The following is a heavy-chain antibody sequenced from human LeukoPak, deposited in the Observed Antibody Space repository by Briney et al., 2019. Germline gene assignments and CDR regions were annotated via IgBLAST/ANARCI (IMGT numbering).Heavy chain of an antibody. CDR1: GGSISSSSYY. Sequence: SETLSLTCTVSGGSISSSSYYWGWIRQPPGKGLEWIGSIYYSGSTYYNPSLKSRVTISVDTSKNQFSPKLSSVTAADTAVYYCARDMSEYSSSPDAFDIWGQGTMVTVSS. CDR2: IYYSGST. CDR3: ARDMSEYSSSPDAFDI. V-gene: IGHV4-39*07. J-gene: IGHJ3*02. D-gene: IGHD6-6*01.